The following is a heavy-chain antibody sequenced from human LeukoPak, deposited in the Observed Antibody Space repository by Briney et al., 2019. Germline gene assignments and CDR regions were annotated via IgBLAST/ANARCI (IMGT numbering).Heavy chain of an antibody. J-gene: IGHJ4*02. CDR3: ARHRPGAVSYGILTGYNEVFDY. D-gene: IGHD3-9*01. CDR2: IYYSGST. V-gene: IGHV4-59*08. Sequence: PSETLSLTCTVSGGSISSYYWSWIRQPPGKGLEWIGYIYYSGSTNYNPSLKSRVTISVDTSKNQFSLKLSSVTAADTAVYYCARHRPGAVSYGILTGYNEVFDYWGQGTLVTVSS. CDR1: GGSISSYY.